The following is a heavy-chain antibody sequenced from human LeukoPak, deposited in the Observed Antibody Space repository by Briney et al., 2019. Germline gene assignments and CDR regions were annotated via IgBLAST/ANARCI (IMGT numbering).Heavy chain of an antibody. Sequence: SETLSLTCAVYGGSFSGYYWSWIRQPPGKGLEWIGEINHSGSTNYNPSLKSRVTISVDTSKNQFSLKLSSVTAADTAVYYCARFGLRLKSYYYYYTDVWGKGTTVTVSS. CDR3: ARFGLRLKSYYYYYTDV. J-gene: IGHJ6*03. CDR1: GGSFSGYY. D-gene: IGHD4-17*01. CDR2: INHSGST. V-gene: IGHV4-34*01.